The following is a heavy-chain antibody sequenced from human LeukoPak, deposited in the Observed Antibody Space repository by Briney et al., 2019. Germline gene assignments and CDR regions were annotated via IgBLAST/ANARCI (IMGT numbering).Heavy chain of an antibody. V-gene: IGHV3-48*03. CDR2: ISSSGSTI. J-gene: IGHJ4*02. Sequence: QPGGSLILSCAASGFTFSSYEMNWVRQAPGKGMEGVSYISSSGSTIYYADSVKGRLTISRDNAKNSLYLQMNSLRAEDTAVYYCARVEDYSRGWYAFDYWGQGTLVTVSS. CDR1: GFTFSSYE. D-gene: IGHD6-19*01. CDR3: ARVEDYSRGWYAFDY.